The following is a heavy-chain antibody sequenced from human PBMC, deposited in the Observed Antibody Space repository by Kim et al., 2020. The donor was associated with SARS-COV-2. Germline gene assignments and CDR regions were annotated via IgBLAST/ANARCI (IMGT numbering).Heavy chain of an antibody. D-gene: IGHD3-10*01. CDR2: INPSGADT. CDR3: ARDSYGSGYYYGMDV. J-gene: IGHJ6*02. V-gene: IGHV1-46*01. CDR1: GYTFTNYY. Sequence: ASVKVSCKASGYTFTNYYMHWVRQAPGQGLEWMGIINPSGADTRYAQKFQGRVTITRDTSTSTVYMELYSLRSEDTAVYYCARDSYGSGYYYGMDVWGQG.